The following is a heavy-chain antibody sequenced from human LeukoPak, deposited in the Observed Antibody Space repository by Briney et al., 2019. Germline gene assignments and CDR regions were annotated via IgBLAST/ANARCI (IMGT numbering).Heavy chain of an antibody. D-gene: IGHD1-26*01. CDR3: AAEGGSCFGLDV. J-gene: IGHJ6*04. CDR1: GFTFTSSA. V-gene: IGHV1-58*01. CDR2: IVVGSGNT. Sequence: ASVKVSCKASGFTFTSSAVQWVRQARGQRLEWIGWIVVGSGNTNYAQKFQERVTITRDMSTSTAYMELSSLRAEDTAVYYCAAEGGSCFGLDVWGKGTTVTVSS.